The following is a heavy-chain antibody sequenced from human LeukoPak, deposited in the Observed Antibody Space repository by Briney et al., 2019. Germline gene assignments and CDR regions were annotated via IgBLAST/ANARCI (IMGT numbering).Heavy chain of an antibody. D-gene: IGHD3-3*01. V-gene: IGHV3-21*01. CDR3: ARVFQYYDFWSPTLDY. Sequence: GGSLRLSCAASGITFSSYSMNWVRQAPGKGLEWVSSISSSSSYIYYADSVKGRFTISRDNAKNSLYLQMNSLRAEDTAVYYCARVFQYYDFWSPTLDYWGQGTLVTVSS. J-gene: IGHJ4*02. CDR2: ISSSSSYI. CDR1: GITFSSYS.